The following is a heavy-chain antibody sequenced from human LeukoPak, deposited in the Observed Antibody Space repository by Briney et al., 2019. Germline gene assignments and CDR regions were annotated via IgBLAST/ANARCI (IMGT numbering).Heavy chain of an antibody. CDR2: MNPNSGNT. J-gene: IGHJ5*02. Sequence: ASVKVSCKASGYTFTSYDINWVRQATGQGLEWMGWMNPNSGNTGYAQKFQGRVTMTRNTSISTAYMELSSLRSEDTAVYYCAREGLYCSGGSCYPSWFDPWGQGTLVTVSS. V-gene: IGHV1-8*01. D-gene: IGHD2-15*01. CDR1: GYTFTSYD. CDR3: AREGLYCSGGSCYPSWFDP.